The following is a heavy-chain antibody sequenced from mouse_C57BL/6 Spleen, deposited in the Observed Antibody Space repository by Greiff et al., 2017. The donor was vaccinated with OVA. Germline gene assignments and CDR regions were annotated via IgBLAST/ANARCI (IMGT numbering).Heavy chain of an antibody. CDR1: GYTFTSYW. V-gene: IGHV1-50*01. CDR3: ARRYSRDYAMDY. J-gene: IGHJ4*01. Sequence: QVQLQQPGAELVKPGASVKLSCKASGYTFTSYWMQWVKQRPGQGLEWIGEIDPSDSYTNSNHTFTGTSTFTVDTSSSPPYMQRSSRTSEDSSVYYCARRYSRDYAMDYWGQGTSVTVSS. D-gene: IGHD2-5*01. CDR2: IDPSDSYT.